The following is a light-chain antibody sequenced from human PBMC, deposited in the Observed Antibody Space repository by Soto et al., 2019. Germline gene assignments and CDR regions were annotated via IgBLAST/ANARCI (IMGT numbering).Light chain of an antibody. J-gene: IGLJ1*01. CDR1: SSDIGGYNY. V-gene: IGLV2-14*01. CDR3: YSYTSSGTYV. CDR2: GVS. Sequence: QSVLTQPASVSGSPGQSITISCTGTSSDIGGYNYVSWYQQHPGKGPKLIIYGVSSRPSGVSNRFSGSRSGSTASLTISGLQAEDEADYYCYSYTSSGTYVFGSGTKLTVL.